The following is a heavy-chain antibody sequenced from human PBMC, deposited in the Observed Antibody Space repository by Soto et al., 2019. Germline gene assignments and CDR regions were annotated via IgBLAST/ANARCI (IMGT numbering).Heavy chain of an antibody. CDR1: VASLLGYY. D-gene: IGHD2-15*01. Sequence: PSETLSLTCSVYVASLLGYYWSWIRQPPGKGLEWIGEINHSGSTNYNPSLKSRVTISVDTSKNQFSLKLSSVTAADTAVYYCARLGYCSGGSCPQAFVDYWGQGTLVTVS. V-gene: IGHV4-34*01. CDR2: INHSGST. CDR3: ARLGYCSGGSCPQAFVDY. J-gene: IGHJ4*02.